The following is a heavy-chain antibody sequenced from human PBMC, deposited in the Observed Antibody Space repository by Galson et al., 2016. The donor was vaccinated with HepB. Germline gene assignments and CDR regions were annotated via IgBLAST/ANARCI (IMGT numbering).Heavy chain of an antibody. V-gene: IGHV4-59*01. CDR3: ARVDSSGSNNWLDP. Sequence: SETLSLTCTVSGDSINDYYWSWIRQPPGKGLEWLGYIYYSGSTHYNPSLRSRVTISVDTSNNQFSLKLTSVAAADTAGYYCARVDSSGSNNWLDPWGPGTLVTVSS. D-gene: IGHD3-22*01. CDR1: GDSINDYY. CDR2: IYYSGST. J-gene: IGHJ5*02.